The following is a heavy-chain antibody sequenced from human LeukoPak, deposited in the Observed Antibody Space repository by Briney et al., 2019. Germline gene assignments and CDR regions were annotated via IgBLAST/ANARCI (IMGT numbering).Heavy chain of an antibody. J-gene: IGHJ5*02. CDR3: ARDGSGTRDDP. V-gene: IGHV1-18*01. D-gene: IGHD3-10*01. CDR1: GYSFTSYG. CDR2: INAFNGDT. Sequence: GASVKVSCKASGYSFTSYGISWVRQAPGQGLEWMGWINAFNGDTNHAQKFQGRVTMITDTSTSTAYMELRSLRSDDTAVYYCARDGSGTRDDPWGQGTLVTVSS.